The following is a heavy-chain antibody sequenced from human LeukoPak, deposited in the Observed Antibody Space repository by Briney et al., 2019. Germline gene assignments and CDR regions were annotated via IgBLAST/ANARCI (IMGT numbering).Heavy chain of an antibody. V-gene: IGHV3-23*01. D-gene: IGHD3-9*01. CDR3: AKSFDWLPHCLND. J-gene: IGHJ4*02. CDR1: GFTFSSYA. Sequence: GGSLRLSCAASGFTFSSYAMSWVRQAPGKGLEWVSGISGSGGSTYYADSVKGRFTISRDNSKNTLYLQMNSLRAEDTAVYYCAKSFDWLPHCLNDWGQGTLVTVSS. CDR2: ISGSGGST.